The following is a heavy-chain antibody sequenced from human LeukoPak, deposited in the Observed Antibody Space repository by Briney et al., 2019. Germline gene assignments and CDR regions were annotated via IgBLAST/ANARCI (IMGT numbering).Heavy chain of an antibody. CDR2: INTNTGNP. V-gene: IGHV7-4-1*02. J-gene: IGHJ4*02. CDR3: ARGAYDILTAYPYYFDY. CDR1: GYTFTSYA. Sequence: WASVKVSCKASGYTFTSYAMNWARQAPGQGLEWMGWINTNTGNPTYAQGFTGRFVFSLDTSVSTAYLQISSLKAEDTAVYYCARGAYDILTAYPYYFDYWGQGTLVTVSS. D-gene: IGHD3-9*01.